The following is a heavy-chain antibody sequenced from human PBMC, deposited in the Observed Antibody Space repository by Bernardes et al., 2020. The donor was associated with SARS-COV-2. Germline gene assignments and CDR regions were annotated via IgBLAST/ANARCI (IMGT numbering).Heavy chain of an antibody. V-gene: IGHV3-15*01. CDR1: GFTFNNVW. Sequence: GGSLRRSCAASGFTFNNVWMNWVRQAPGKGLEWVGRIKRATDGLTTEYAASVKGRFTISRDDSKNTVYLQINSLKTEDSAVYYCATRITATCDYWGQGTLVSVSS. CDR3: ATRITATCDY. J-gene: IGHJ4*02. CDR2: IKRATDGLTT. D-gene: IGHD1-20*01.